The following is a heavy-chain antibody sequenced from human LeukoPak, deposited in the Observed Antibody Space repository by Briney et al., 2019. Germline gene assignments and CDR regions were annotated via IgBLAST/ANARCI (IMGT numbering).Heavy chain of an antibody. CDR2: INPNSGGT. Sequence: ASVKGSCKASGYTFTGYYMHWVRQAPGQGLEWMGWINPNSGGTNYAQKFQGRVTMTRDTSISTAYMELSRLRSDDTAVYYCARDLDIAVAGYFDYWGQGTLVTVSS. CDR3: ARDLDIAVAGYFDY. CDR1: GYTFTGYY. J-gene: IGHJ4*02. D-gene: IGHD6-19*01. V-gene: IGHV1-2*02.